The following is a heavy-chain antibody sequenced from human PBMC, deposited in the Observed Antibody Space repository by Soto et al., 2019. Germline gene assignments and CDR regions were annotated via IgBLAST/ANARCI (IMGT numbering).Heavy chain of an antibody. J-gene: IGHJ4*02. CDR3: AKRQGIGAAAKNFDF. Sequence: PGGSLRLSCAASGFTFNTFGMHWVRQAPGKGLEWVAVISYDGSDKYYSDSVRGRFTISRDNSKNMLYLQMNSLRAEDTAVYFCAKRQGIGAAAKNFDFWGQGARVTVSS. CDR1: GFTFNTFG. CDR2: ISYDGSDK. V-gene: IGHV3-30*18. D-gene: IGHD6-13*01.